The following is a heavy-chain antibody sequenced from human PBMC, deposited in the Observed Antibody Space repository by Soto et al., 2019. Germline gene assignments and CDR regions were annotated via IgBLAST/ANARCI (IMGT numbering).Heavy chain of an antibody. J-gene: IGHJ2*01. Sequence: QVQLVESGGGVVQPGRSLRLSCAASAFTFSSYGMHWVRQAPGKGLEWVALIWYDASNKYYADSVKGRFTISRDNFKNTLYLEMNSLRAEDTAVYYCARDWYFDLWGRGTLVTVSS. CDR3: ARDWYFDL. CDR2: IWYDASNK. CDR1: AFTFSSYG. V-gene: IGHV3-33*01.